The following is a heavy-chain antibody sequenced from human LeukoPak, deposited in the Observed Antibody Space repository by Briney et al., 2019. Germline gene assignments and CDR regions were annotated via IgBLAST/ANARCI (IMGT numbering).Heavy chain of an antibody. V-gene: IGHV3-9*01. CDR1: GFTFNDYA. CDR3: AYDSSGYDAFDI. D-gene: IGHD3-22*01. J-gene: IGHJ3*02. Sequence: GGSLRLSCAASGFTFNDYAMHWVRQAPGKGLEWVSGISWNSGSIGYADSVKGRFTISRDNAKNSLYLQMNSLRAEDTALYYCAYDSSGYDAFDIWGQGTMVTVSS. CDR2: ISWNSGSI.